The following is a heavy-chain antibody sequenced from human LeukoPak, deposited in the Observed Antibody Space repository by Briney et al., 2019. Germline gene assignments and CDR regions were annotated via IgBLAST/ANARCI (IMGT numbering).Heavy chain of an antibody. D-gene: IGHD3-22*01. V-gene: IGHV3-11*06. J-gene: IGHJ1*01. Sequence: PGGSLRLSCAASGFTFSDYYMSWIRQAPGKGLEWISYISSSSNYKNYADSVQGRFTISRDNAKSSLYLQMTGLRAVDTAVYYCARHGLYDSTDYWTFQHWGQGTLVTVSS. CDR2: ISSSSNYK. CDR3: ARHGLYDSTDYWTFQH. CDR1: GFTFSDYY.